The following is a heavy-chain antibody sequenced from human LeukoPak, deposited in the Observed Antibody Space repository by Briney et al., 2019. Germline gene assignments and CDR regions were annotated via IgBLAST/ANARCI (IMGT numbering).Heavy chain of an antibody. CDR2: IYSGGST. J-gene: IGHJ4*02. CDR3: ARADYDSSGYGY. Sequence: GVSLRLSCAASGFTVSSNYMSWVRQAPGKGLEWVSVIYSGGSTYFADSVKGRFTISRDNSKNTQYLQMNSLRAEDTAVYYCARADYDSSGYGYWGQGTLVTVSS. D-gene: IGHD3-22*01. V-gene: IGHV3-53*01. CDR1: GFTVSSNY.